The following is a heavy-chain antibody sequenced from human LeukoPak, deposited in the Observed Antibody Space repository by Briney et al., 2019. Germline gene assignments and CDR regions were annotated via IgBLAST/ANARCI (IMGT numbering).Heavy chain of an antibody. CDR1: GYTFTDHT. CDR2: INPNIGTT. V-gene: IGHV1-2*02. D-gene: IGHD3-22*01. Sequence: SVKVSCEASGYTFTDHTIHWVRQAPGQGLEWMGWINPNIGTTNYAKRFQGRLTVTRDTSINTAFMELSSLNPDDTAVFYCARRYDSRGSVTFDFWGQGTLVRVSS. J-gene: IGHJ3*01. CDR3: ARRYDSRGSVTFDF.